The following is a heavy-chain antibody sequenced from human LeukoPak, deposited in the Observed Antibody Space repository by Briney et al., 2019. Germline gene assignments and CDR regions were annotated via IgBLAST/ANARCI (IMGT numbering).Heavy chain of an antibody. Sequence: PSQTLSLTCTVSGGSISSGGYYWSWIRQHPGKGLEWIGYIYYSGSTYYNPSLKSRVTISVDTSKNQFSLKLSSVTAADTAVYYCARDLDSSSWYQYFQHWGQGTLVTVSS. V-gene: IGHV4-31*03. CDR1: GGSISSGGYY. CDR3: ARDLDSSSWYQYFQH. CDR2: IYYSGST. D-gene: IGHD6-13*01. J-gene: IGHJ1*01.